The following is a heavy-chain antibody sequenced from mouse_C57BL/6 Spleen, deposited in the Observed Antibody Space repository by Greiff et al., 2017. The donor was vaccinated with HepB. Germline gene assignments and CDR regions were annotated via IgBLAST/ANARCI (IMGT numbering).Heavy chain of an antibody. CDR1: GFTFSSYA. J-gene: IGHJ3*01. CDR2: ISDGGSYT. Sequence: EVQVVESGGGLVKPGGSLKLSCAASGFTFSSYAMSWVRQTPEKRLEWVATISDGGSYTYYPDNVKGRFTISRDNAKNNLYLQMSHLKSEDTAMYYCARESRGGFAYWGQGTLVTVSA. CDR3: ARESRGGFAY. V-gene: IGHV5-4*01.